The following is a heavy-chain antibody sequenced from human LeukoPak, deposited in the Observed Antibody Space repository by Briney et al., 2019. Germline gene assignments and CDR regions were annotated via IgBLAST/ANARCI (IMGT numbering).Heavy chain of an antibody. Sequence: ASVKVSCKASGYTFTSYDINWVRQATGQGLEWMGWMNPNSSNTGYAQRFQGRVTMTRNTSISTAYMELSSLRSEDTAVYYCARGLGYIGSSWAFNWFDPWGQGTLVTVSS. J-gene: IGHJ5*02. CDR1: GYTFTSYD. CDR2: MNPNSSNT. D-gene: IGHD6-13*01. CDR3: ARGLGYIGSSWAFNWFDP. V-gene: IGHV1-8*01.